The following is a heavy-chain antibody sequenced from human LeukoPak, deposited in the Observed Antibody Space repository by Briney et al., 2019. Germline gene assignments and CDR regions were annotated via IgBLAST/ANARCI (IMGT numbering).Heavy chain of an antibody. CDR1: GGSFSGYY. CDR3: ARKSNGSGNFDY. D-gene: IGHD3-10*01. V-gene: IGHV4-34*01. CDR2: INHSGST. J-gene: IGHJ4*02. Sequence: PSETLSLTCAVYGGSFSGYYWSWIRQPPGKGLEWIGEINHSGSTNYNPSLKSRVTISVDTSKNQFSLKLSSVTAADTAVYYCARKSNGSGNFDYWGQGTLVTVSS.